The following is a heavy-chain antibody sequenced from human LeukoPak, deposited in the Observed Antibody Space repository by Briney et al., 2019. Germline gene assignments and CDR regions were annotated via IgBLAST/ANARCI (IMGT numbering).Heavy chain of an antibody. V-gene: IGHV7-4-1*02. CDR2: INTNTGNP. CDR1: GYTFTSYA. Sequence: GASVKVSCKASGYTFTSYAMNWVRQAPGQGLEWMGWINTNTGNPTYAQGFTGRFVFSLDTSVSTAYLQISSLKAEDTAVYYCAREPLSSDVLRFLEWLSETPDDAFDIWGQGTMVTVSS. J-gene: IGHJ3*02. D-gene: IGHD3-3*01. CDR3: AREPLSSDVLRFLEWLSETPDDAFDI.